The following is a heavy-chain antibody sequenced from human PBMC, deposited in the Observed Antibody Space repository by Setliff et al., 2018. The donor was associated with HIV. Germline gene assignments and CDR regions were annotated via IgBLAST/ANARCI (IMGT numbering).Heavy chain of an antibody. CDR1: GGSFSNYC. J-gene: IGHJ4*02. V-gene: IGHV4-34*01. Sequence: SETLSLTCAVYGGSFSNYCWSWIRQAPGKGLEWIGEANTAGVAHYNPSLESRVAISLDTSKSQVSLRLNYVTAADSALYYCARAPLSVGLSSPRSYFDSWGQGTLVTVSS. CDR3: ARAPLSVGLSSPRSYFDS. CDR2: ANTAGVA. D-gene: IGHD6-19*01.